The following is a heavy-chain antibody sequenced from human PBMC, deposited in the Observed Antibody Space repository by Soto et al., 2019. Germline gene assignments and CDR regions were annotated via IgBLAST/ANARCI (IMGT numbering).Heavy chain of an antibody. CDR1: GGTFSSYA. Sequence: SSVKVSCPASGGTFSSYAMSWVGQAPGPGLDFMGGIIPIFGPANYAQKFQGRVTITADKSTSTADIELSSLRSEDTAVDYCARTQGTSSSVARNDWGQGTLVTVSS. CDR3: ARTQGTSSSVARND. J-gene: IGHJ4*02. D-gene: IGHD2-2*01. V-gene: IGHV1-69*06. CDR2: IIPIFGPA.